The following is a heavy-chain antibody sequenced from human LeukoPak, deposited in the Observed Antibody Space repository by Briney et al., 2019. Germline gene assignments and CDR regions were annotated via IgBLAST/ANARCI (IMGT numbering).Heavy chain of an antibody. CDR3: ARGRGHSYGPFDY. J-gene: IGHJ4*02. V-gene: IGHV3-53*01. D-gene: IGHD5-18*01. CDR2: IYSGGST. Sequence: GGSLRLSCAASGFSVSSNYMSWVRQAPGKGLEWVSVIYSGGSTYYADSVKGRFTISRDNAKNSLYLQMNSLRAEDTAVYYCARGRGHSYGPFDYWGQGTLVTVSS. CDR1: GFSVSSNY.